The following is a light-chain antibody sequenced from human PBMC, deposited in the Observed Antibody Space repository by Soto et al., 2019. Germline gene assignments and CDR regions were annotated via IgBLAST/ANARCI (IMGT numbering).Light chain of an antibody. J-gene: IGLJ2*01. V-gene: IGLV1-40*01. CDR1: SSNIGAGYG. CDR2: GND. Sequence: QSVLTQPPSVSGAPGQRVTISCTGSSSNIGAGYGVHWYQQIPGTAPKLLIYGNDNRPSGVPDRFSGSNSGSSASLAITGLQTEDEADYYCQSYDSSLSLVVFGGGTKVTVL. CDR3: QSYDSSLSLVV.